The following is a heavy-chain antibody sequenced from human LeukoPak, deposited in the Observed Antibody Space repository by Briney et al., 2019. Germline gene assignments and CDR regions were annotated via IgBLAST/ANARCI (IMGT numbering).Heavy chain of an antibody. Sequence: PGGSLRLSCTASGFTFDDYGMTWVRQAPGKGLEWVAGITWNGDSKGYADSVKGRFTISRDNAKNSLYLQMNSLRAEDTALYYCAKDSAHYGDYFTVVYWGQGTLVTVSS. CDR3: AKDSAHYGDYFTVVY. CDR1: GFTFDDYG. D-gene: IGHD4-17*01. J-gene: IGHJ4*02. V-gene: IGHV3-20*04. CDR2: ITWNGDSK.